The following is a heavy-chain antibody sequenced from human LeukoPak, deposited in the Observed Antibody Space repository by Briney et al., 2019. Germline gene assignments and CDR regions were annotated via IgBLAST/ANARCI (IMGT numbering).Heavy chain of an antibody. D-gene: IGHD1/OR15-1a*01. Sequence: SETLSLTCTASGGSIGSYYWSWIRQPPGKGLEWIGYIYYSGSTNYNPSLKSRVTISVDTSRNQFSLKLSSVTAADTAVYYCARVAWRTIDYWGQGTLVTVSS. J-gene: IGHJ4*02. CDR3: ARVAWRTIDY. CDR2: IYYSGST. CDR1: GGSIGSYY. V-gene: IGHV4-59*01.